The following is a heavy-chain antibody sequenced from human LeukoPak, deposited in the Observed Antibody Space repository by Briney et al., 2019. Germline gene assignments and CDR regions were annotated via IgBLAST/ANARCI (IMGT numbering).Heavy chain of an antibody. J-gene: IGHJ5*02. CDR2: ITGSGGTT. CDR3: AREVHFWP. D-gene: IGHD3-3*02. V-gene: IGHV3-23*01. Sequence: GGSLRLSCAASGFTFTTYVMSWVRQAPGKGLEWVSSITGSGGTTFYADSVKGRFTISRDNSKNTLFLQMNSLRDEDTAVYYCAREVHFWPWGQGTLVTVSS. CDR1: GFTFTTYV.